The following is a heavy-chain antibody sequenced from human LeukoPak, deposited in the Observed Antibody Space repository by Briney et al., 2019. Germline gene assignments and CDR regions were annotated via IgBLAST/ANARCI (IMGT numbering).Heavy chain of an antibody. D-gene: IGHD4-17*01. J-gene: IGHJ5*02. V-gene: IGHV3-30-3*01. CDR1: GFTFSSYA. CDR3: ARARPYGVYGGDWFDP. CDR2: ISYDGSNK. Sequence: GGSLRLSCAASGFTFSSYAMHWVRQAPGKGLEWVAVISYDGSNKYYADSVKGRFTISRDNSKNTLYLQMNSLRAEDTAVYYCARARPYGVYGGDWFDPWGQGTLVTVSS.